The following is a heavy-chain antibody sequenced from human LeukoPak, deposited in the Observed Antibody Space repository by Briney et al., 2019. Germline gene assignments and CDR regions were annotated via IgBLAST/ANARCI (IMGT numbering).Heavy chain of an antibody. D-gene: IGHD3-10*02. CDR3: ARGLGSSNYDVGNL. V-gene: IGHV3-21*01. CDR2: ISGSSVYI. J-gene: IGHJ5*02. Sequence: GGSLRLSCAASEFTFSNYAMNWVRQAPGKGLEWVSAISGSSVYIYYADSVKGRFTISRDNAKNSLFLQMNSLRAEDTAVYYCARGLGSSNYDVGNLWGQGTLVTVSS. CDR1: EFTFSNYA.